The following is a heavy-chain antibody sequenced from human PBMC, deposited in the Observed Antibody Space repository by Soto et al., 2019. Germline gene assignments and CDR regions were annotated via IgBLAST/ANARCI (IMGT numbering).Heavy chain of an antibody. Sequence: ASVKVSCKASGYTFITYFMHWVRQAPGQGLEWMGVINPSHGTTNYAQKLQGRVTMTTDTSTSTAYMELRSLRSDDTAVYYCARSYSSGWYPGLSYYYYYGMDVWGQGTTVTVSS. D-gene: IGHD6-19*01. CDR2: INPSHGTT. CDR1: GYTFITYF. V-gene: IGHV1-46*01. CDR3: ARSYSSGWYPGLSYYYYYGMDV. J-gene: IGHJ6*02.